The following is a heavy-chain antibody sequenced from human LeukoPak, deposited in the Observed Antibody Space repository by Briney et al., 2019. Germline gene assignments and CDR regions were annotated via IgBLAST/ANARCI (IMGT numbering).Heavy chain of an antibody. CDR3: GRDGSHFDIDY. Sequence: ASVKVSCKASGGTFSSYAISWVRQAPGLGLEWMGWINPNTGDASYAQTFQGRVSLTRDTSINTHYMELSSLRSDDTAVYYCGRDGSHFDIDYWGQGTPVTVSS. CDR2: INPNTGDA. CDR1: GGTFSSYA. J-gene: IGHJ4*02. V-gene: IGHV1-2*02. D-gene: IGHD3-3*02.